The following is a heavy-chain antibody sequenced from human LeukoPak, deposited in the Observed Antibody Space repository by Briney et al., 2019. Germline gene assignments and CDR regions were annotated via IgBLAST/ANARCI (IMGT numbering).Heavy chain of an antibody. CDR1: GFTFSSYG. D-gene: IGHD2/OR15-2a*01. V-gene: IGHV3-33*06. Sequence: GGSLRLSCAASGFTFSSYGMHWVRQAPGKGLEWVAGIRYDGSSEYYADSVKGRFTISRDNSKSTVYLQMNSLRTEDTAVYYCAKDRVSPGFNWFDPWGQGTLVTVSS. CDR3: AKDRVSPGFNWFDP. J-gene: IGHJ5*02. CDR2: IRYDGSSE.